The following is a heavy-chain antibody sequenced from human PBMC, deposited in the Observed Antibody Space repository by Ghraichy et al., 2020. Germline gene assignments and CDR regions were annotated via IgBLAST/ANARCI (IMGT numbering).Heavy chain of an antibody. D-gene: IGHD2-2*02. CDR2: IGATSGIT. CDR3: ARALGYCSMTACYTKGEFDF. Sequence: GGSLRLSCETSGFPFSDYYFSWIRQAPGKGLEWISYIGATSGITNYGDSVRGRFTVSKDNARKSLFLQMNSLGAEDTAVYYCARALGYCSMTACYTKGEFDFWGPGTVVTVSS. J-gene: IGHJ4*02. V-gene: IGHV3-11*05. CDR1: GFPFSDYY.